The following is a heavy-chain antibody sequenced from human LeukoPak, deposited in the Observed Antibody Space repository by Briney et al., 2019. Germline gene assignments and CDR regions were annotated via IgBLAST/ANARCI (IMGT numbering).Heavy chain of an antibody. Sequence: GGSLRLSCAVSGFTFIKTWMSWVRQAAGKWREWVGRIKSKTDRGTTDYGARIKGTFIISRDESKNPLYLQMNSLKTEDTAVYYCTPDGYSGYEALYDYWGQGTLVTVSS. V-gene: IGHV3-15*01. CDR1: GFTFIKTW. CDR2: IKSKTDRGTT. J-gene: IGHJ4*02. D-gene: IGHD5-12*01. CDR3: TPDGYSGYEALYDY.